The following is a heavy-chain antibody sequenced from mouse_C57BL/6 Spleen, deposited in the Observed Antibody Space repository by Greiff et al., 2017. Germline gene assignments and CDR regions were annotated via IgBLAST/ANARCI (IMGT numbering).Heavy chain of an antibody. D-gene: IGHD1-1*01. CDR2: IDPSDSYT. V-gene: IGHV1-69*01. CDR1: GYTFTSYW. Sequence: QVQLQQPGAELVMPGASVKLSCKASGYTFTSYWMHWVKQRPGQGLEWIGEIDPSDSYTNYTQKFKGKSTLTVDKSSRTAYMQLSGLTSEDSAVYYCARGVYYGSSYDWYFDVWGTGTTVTVSS. J-gene: IGHJ1*03. CDR3: ARGVYYGSSYDWYFDV.